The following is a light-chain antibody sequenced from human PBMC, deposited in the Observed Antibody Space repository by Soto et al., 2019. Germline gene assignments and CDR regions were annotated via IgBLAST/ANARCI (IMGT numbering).Light chain of an antibody. J-gene: IGLJ1*01. CDR1: STDVGDYNF. V-gene: IGLV2-11*01. Sequence: QPVLTQPRSVSGSPGQSVTISCTGTSTDVGDYNFVSWYQQYPGKAPKLMIYDVNKRPSGVPDRFSGSKSGNTASLTISGLQAEDEADYYCCSFAGSYTYVFGTGTKLTVL. CDR3: CSFAGSYTYV. CDR2: DVN.